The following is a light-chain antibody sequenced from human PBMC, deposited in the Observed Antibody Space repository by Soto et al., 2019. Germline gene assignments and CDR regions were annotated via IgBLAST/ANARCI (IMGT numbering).Light chain of an antibody. CDR3: QQYNSWPLT. Sequence: EIVMTQSPVTLSVSPGERATLSCRAGQSVSDNLAWYQQKPGQAPRLLIYGASTRATGIPARFSGSGSGTEFTLTISSLQSEDFAVYYCQQYNSWPLTFGGGTQVEIK. CDR1: QSVSDN. CDR2: GAS. J-gene: IGKJ4*01. V-gene: IGKV3D-15*01.